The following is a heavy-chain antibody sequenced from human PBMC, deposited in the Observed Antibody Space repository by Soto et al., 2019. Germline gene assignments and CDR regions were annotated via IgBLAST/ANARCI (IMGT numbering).Heavy chain of an antibody. J-gene: IGHJ4*02. D-gene: IGHD1-26*01. CDR1: GYTFTSYY. V-gene: IGHV1-46*01. Sequence: QVQLVQSGAEVKKPGASVKVSCKASGYTFTSYYMHWVRQVPGQGLEWMGMTSPSGDSTGYAQKFQGRVTVTRDTSTSTVYMELSSLKSEDTAVYYCARDWELGFWGQGTLVTVSS. CDR3: ARDWELGF. CDR2: TSPSGDST.